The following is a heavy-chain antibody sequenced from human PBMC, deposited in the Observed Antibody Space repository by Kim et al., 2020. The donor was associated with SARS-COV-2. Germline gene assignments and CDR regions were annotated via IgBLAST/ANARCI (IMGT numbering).Heavy chain of an antibody. CDR3: AKLPYSGYGSGTYSDAFDI. V-gene: IGHV3-33*06. Sequence: GGSLRLSCAASGFTFSSYGMHWVRQAPGKGLEWVAVIWYDGSNKYYADSVKGRFTISRDNSKNTLYLQMNSLRAEDTAVYYCAKLPYSGYGSGTYSDAFDIWGQGTMVTVSS. D-gene: IGHD3-10*01. J-gene: IGHJ3*02. CDR1: GFTFSSYG. CDR2: IWYDGSNK.